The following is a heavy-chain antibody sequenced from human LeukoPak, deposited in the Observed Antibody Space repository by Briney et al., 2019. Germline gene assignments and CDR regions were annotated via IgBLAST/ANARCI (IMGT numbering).Heavy chain of an antibody. Sequence: GESLKISCKGSGYSFISYWIGWVRQMPGKGLEWMGIIYPGDSDTRYSPSFQGQVTISADKSISTAYLQWSSLKASDTAMYYCARSSTFGNYYYDSSGPLDYWGQGTLVTVSS. V-gene: IGHV5-51*01. CDR2: IYPGDSDT. D-gene: IGHD3-22*01. CDR1: GYSFISYW. CDR3: ARSSTFGNYYYDSSGPLDY. J-gene: IGHJ4*02.